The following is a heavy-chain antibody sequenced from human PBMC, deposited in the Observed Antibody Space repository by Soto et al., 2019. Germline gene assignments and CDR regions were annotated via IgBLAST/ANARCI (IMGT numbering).Heavy chain of an antibody. CDR1: GGTFGSYA. CDR2: GIPIFGTP. J-gene: IGHJ4*02. D-gene: IGHD2-15*01. Sequence: QVQLVQSGAEVKKPGSSVTVSCTSSGGTFGSYAISWVRQAPGQGLEWMGGGIPIFGTPHYAQKFHGRVTITADIPTSTAYLELSSLKSADTAVYYCAKIRWTISLQEEDAIWGQGTLVTVSS. CDR3: AKIRWTISLQEEDAI. V-gene: IGHV1-69*06.